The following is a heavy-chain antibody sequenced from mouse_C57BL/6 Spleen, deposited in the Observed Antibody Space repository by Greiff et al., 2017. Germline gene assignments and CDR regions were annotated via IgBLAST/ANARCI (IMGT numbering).Heavy chain of an antibody. CDR2: INPNNGGT. J-gene: IGHJ4*01. CDR1: GYTFSDYN. Sequence: EVQLQQSGPELVKPGASVKIPCKASGYTFSDYNMDWVKQSHGKSLEWIGDINPNNGGTSYNQKFKGKATLTVDKSSSTAYMELRSLTSEDTAVYYCARRWLLRNYAMDYWGQGTSVTVSS. CDR3: ARRWLLRNYAMDY. D-gene: IGHD2-3*01. V-gene: IGHV1-18*01.